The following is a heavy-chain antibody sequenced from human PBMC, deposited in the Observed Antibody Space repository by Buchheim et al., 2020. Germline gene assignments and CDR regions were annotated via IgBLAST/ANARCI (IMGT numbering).Heavy chain of an antibody. J-gene: IGHJ6*02. CDR2: INHSGST. V-gene: IGHV4-34*01. D-gene: IGHD3-9*01. Sequence: QVQLQQWGAGLLKPSETLSLTCAVYSGSFSGYYWSWIRQPPGKGLEWIGEINHSGSTNYNPSLKSRVTISVDTSKKQFSLKLSSVTAADTAVYYCARGYDIVTGYGYYYYYGMDVWGQGTT. CDR1: SGSFSGYY. CDR3: ARGYDIVTGYGYYYYYGMDV.